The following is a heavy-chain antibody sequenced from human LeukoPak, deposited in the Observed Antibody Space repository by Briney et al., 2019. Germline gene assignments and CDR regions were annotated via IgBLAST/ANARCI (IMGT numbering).Heavy chain of an antibody. V-gene: IGHV3-74*01. J-gene: IGHJ6*03. Sequence: GGSLRLSCAASGFTFSSHWMHWVRQAPGKGLVWLSRIKSDGSSTSYADSVKGRFTISRDNAKSTLYLQMNSLRADDTAVYYCAKGANGDYYYYYYMDVWGKGTTVTVSS. CDR1: GFTFSSHW. CDR3: AKGANGDYYYYYYMDV. D-gene: IGHD4-17*01. CDR2: IKSDGSST.